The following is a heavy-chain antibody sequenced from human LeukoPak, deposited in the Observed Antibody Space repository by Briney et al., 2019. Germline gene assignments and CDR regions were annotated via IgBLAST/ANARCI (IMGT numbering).Heavy chain of an antibody. Sequence: ASVTVSCKASGYTFTSNYIHWVRQAPGQGLEWMGMIYPRDGSTSYAQKFQGRVTVSRDTSTSTGHMELSGLRSEDTAVYYWARDQEGFDYGGQGTLVTVSS. CDR1: GYTFTSNY. J-gene: IGHJ4*02. CDR2: IYPRDGST. V-gene: IGHV1-46*01. CDR3: ARDQEGFDY.